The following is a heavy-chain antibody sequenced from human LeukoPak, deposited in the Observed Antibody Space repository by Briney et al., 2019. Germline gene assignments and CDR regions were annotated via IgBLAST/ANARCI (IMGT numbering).Heavy chain of an antibody. D-gene: IGHD5-18*01. J-gene: IGHJ4*02. Sequence: PGGSLRLSCAASGFTFSSYWMHWVRQAPGKGLVWVSCINSDGSSPTYADSVKGRFTISRDNAKNTLSLQMNSLRAEDTAVYYCARDSRYGYSNDYWGQGTLVTVSS. CDR1: GFTFSSYW. V-gene: IGHV3-74*01. CDR3: ARDSRYGYSNDY. CDR2: INSDGSSP.